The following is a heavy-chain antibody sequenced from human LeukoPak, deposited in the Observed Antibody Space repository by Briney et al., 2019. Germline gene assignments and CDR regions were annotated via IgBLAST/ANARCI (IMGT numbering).Heavy chain of an antibody. D-gene: IGHD2-15*01. J-gene: IGHJ4*02. V-gene: IGHV1-69*04. CDR2: IIPILGIA. Sequence: KISCKGSGYSFTSYWIGWVRQAPGQGLEWMGRIIPILGIANYAQKFQGRVTITADKSTSTAYMELSSLRSEDTAVYYCAREVVVAATRTGVDYWGQGTLVTVSS. CDR1: GYSFTSYW. CDR3: AREVVVAATRTGVDY.